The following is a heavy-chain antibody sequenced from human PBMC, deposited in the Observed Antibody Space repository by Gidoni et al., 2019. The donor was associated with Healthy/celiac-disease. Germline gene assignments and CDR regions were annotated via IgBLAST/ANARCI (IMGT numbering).Heavy chain of an antibody. CDR2: IYSGGST. CDR1: GFTVSSNY. V-gene: IGHV3-53*02. D-gene: IGHD3-16*01. J-gene: IGHJ3*02. Sequence: EVQLVETGGGSIQPGGSLRLSCAASGFTVSSNYMSWVRQAPGKGLEWVSVIYSGGSTYYADSVKGRFTISRDNSKNTLYLQMNSLRAEDTAVYYCARGDPFNLFDIWGQGTMVTVSS. CDR3: ARGDPFNLFDI.